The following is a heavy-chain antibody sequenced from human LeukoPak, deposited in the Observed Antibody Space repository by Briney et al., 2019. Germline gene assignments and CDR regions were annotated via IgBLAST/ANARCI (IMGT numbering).Heavy chain of an antibody. V-gene: IGHV1-69*13. Sequence: SVKVSCKASGGTFSSYAISWVRQAPGQGLEWMGGIIPIFGTANYAQKFQGRVTITADESTSTAYMELSSLRSDDTAVYYCARDLGWGSSSRYFDYWGQGTLVTVSS. D-gene: IGHD6-6*01. CDR2: IIPIFGTA. CDR1: GGTFSSYA. CDR3: ARDLGWGSSSRYFDY. J-gene: IGHJ4*02.